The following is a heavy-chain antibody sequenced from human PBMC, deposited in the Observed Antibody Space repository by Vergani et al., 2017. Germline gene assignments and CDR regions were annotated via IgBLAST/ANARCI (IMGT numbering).Heavy chain of an antibody. CDR3: ARESGLYCSSTSCSNYYFDY. D-gene: IGHD2-2*01. CDR2: ISSNGGSK. Sequence: EVQLVESGGGLVQPGGSLRLSCAASGFTFSSYAMHWVRQAPGKGLEYVSAISSNGGSKYYANSVKGRFTISRDNSKNTLYLQMGSLRAEDMAVYYCARESGLYCSSTSCSNYYFDYWGQGTLVTVSS. V-gene: IGHV3-64*01. CDR1: GFTFSSYA. J-gene: IGHJ4*02.